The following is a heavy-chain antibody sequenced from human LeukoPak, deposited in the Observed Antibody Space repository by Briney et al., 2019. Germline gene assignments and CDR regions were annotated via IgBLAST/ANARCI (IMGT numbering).Heavy chain of an antibody. J-gene: IGHJ4*02. D-gene: IGHD6-13*01. CDR1: GGSFSGYY. CDR3: ARAGRFTAAAGY. V-gene: IGHV4-34*01. Sequence: SETLSLTCAVYGGSFSGYYWSWIRQPPGKGLEWIGEINHSGSTNYNPSLKSRVTISVDTFKNQFSLKLSSVTAADTAVYYCARAGRFTAAAGYWGQGTLVTVSS. CDR2: INHSGST.